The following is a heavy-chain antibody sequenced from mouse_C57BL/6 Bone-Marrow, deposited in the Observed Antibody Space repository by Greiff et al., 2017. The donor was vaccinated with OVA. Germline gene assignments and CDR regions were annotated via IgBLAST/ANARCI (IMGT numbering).Heavy chain of an antibody. J-gene: IGHJ3*01. Sequence: VQLQQPGAELVKPGASVKMSCKASGYTFTSYWITWVKQRPGQGLEWIGDIYPGSGSTNYNEKFKSKATLTVDTSSSTAYMQLSSLTSEDSAVYYCARWGTAPGGFAYWGQGTLVTVSA. V-gene: IGHV1-55*01. CDR1: GYTFTSYW. CDR3: ARWGTAPGGFAY. CDR2: IYPGSGST.